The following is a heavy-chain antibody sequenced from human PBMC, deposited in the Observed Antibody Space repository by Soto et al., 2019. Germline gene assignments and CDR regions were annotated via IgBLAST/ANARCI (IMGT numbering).Heavy chain of an antibody. CDR3: TRPVGELSFPRAFDI. D-gene: IGHD3-16*02. CDR2: IRSKTNSYAT. J-gene: IGHJ3*02. V-gene: IGHV3-73*01. Sequence: EVQLVESGGGLVQPGGSLKLSCAASGFTVSGSAVHWVRQASGKGLEWVGRIRSKTNSYATAYAASVKGRFTISRDDSKNTAYLPMNRLKTEDPSVYYYTRPVGELSFPRAFDIWGQGTMVTVSS. CDR1: GFTVSGSA.